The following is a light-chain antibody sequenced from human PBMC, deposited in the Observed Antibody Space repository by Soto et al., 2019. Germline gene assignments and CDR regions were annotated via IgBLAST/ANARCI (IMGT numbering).Light chain of an antibody. CDR2: GAS. CDR3: QQQSNWPRT. J-gene: IGKJ1*01. V-gene: IGKV3-15*01. CDR1: QRVDNN. Sequence: EIVMTQSPATLSVSPGERATLSCRASQRVDNNLAWYQQKPGQAPRLLIHGASTRATGIAARFSGSGSGTEFTLTISSLQSEDFAVYYCQQQSNWPRTFGQGTKVEIK.